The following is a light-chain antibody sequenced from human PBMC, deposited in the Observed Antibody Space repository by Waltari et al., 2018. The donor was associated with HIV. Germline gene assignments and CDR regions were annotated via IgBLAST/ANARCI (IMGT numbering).Light chain of an antibody. V-gene: IGKV3-20*01. CDR3: QQYGSSLWT. CDR2: GAS. CDR1: QSVSSSY. J-gene: IGKJ1*01. Sequence: ETVLTQSPGTLSLSPGERATLSCRASQSVSSSYLAWYQQKPGQAPRLLIYGASNRATGIPDRFSGSGSGTDFTLTISRLEPEDFAVYYCQQYGSSLWTFGQGTKVEIK.